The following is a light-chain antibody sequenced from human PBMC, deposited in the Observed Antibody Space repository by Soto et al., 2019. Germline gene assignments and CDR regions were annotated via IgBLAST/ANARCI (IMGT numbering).Light chain of an antibody. CDR1: QSISRY. V-gene: IGKV1-39*01. CDR3: QHTYSTPG. J-gene: IGKJ3*01. CDR2: AAS. Sequence: DIPMAKSPSSLSASVGDSVTITCRASQSISRYVNWYQQKPGKAPKLQIYAASSLQSGVPSRFSGRGARTYITLTIRRYQPEDVATYCCQHTYSTPGFGPGTKVETK.